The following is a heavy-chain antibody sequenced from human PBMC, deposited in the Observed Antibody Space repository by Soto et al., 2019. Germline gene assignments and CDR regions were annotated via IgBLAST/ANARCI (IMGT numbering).Heavy chain of an antibody. CDR1: GDSVSSNSAA. D-gene: IGHD1-26*01. CDR3: ARDRVGSGSYGPGSIMDV. V-gene: IGHV6-1*01. CDR2: TYYRSKWYN. Sequence: SQTLSLTCAISGDSVSSNSAAWNWVRQSPSRGLEWLGRTYYRSKWYNDYAVSVKSRITINPDTSKNQFSLQLNSVTPEDTAVYYCARDRVGSGSYGPGSIMDVWGQGTTVTVSS. J-gene: IGHJ6*02.